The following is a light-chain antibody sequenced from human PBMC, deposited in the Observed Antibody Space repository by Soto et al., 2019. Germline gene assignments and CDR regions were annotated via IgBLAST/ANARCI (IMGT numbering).Light chain of an antibody. Sequence: EIVMTQSPATLSVSPGERATLSCRASQSLLHSNGKNYVDWYLQKPGQSPQLLIYLASTRASGVPDRFSGSGSGTDFTLKISRVEAGDVGIYYCLQALQSPRTFGQGTKVEIK. J-gene: IGKJ2*01. V-gene: IGKV2-28*01. CDR3: LQALQSPRT. CDR2: LAS. CDR1: QSLLHSNGKNY.